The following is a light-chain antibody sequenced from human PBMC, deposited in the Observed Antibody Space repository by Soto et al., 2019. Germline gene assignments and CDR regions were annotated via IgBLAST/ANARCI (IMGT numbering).Light chain of an antibody. CDR3: QQYNDHQWT. CDR2: EAS. J-gene: IGKJ1*01. Sequence: DIQTTPSPSTLSVCVRDRVSTTGPPSQSVSSWLAWYQQRPGQAPNLLIYEASRLQSGVPSRFSGSASGREFTLTISDLQPDDVATYYCQQYNDHQWTFGQGTKVDIK. CDR1: QSVSSW. V-gene: IGKV1-5*01.